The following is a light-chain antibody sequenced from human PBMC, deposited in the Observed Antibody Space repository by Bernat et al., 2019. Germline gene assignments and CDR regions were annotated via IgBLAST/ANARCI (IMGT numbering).Light chain of an antibody. CDR3: TSYTSSTTRWL. J-gene: IGLJ3*02. Sequence: QSALTQPASVSGSPGQSITISCTGTNSDVGGYDFVSWYQQHPGKVPKLIIYDVSNRPSGVSNRFSGSKSGNTASLTISGLQAEDEADYYCTSYTSSTTRWLFGGGTKLTVL. CDR1: NSDVGGYDF. V-gene: IGLV2-14*01. CDR2: DVS.